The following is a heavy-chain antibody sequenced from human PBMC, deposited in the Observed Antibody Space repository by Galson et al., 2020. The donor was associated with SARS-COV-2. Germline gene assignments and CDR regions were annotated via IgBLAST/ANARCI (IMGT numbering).Heavy chain of an antibody. J-gene: IGHJ4*02. CDR3: ARGREWLDY. V-gene: IGHV4-59*01. Sequence: ASETLSLTCTVSGGSNSSYYWSWIRQPPGKGLEWIGYIYYSGSTNYNPSLKSRVTISVDTSKNQFSLKLSSVTAADTAVYYCARGREWLDYWGQGTLVTVSS. D-gene: IGHD2-8*01. CDR1: GGSNSSYY. CDR2: IYYSGST.